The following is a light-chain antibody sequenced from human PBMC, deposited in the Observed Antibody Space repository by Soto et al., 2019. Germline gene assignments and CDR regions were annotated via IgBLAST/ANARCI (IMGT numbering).Light chain of an antibody. CDR2: AAS. J-gene: IGKJ3*01. V-gene: IGKV1-9*01. CDR1: QGISSY. Sequence: DIQLTESPSFLSASVGDRVTITCRASQGISSYLAWYQQKPGKAPKLLIYAASTLQSGVPSRFSGSGSGTEFTLTMSSLQPEDFATYYCQQGGTFGPGTKVDI. CDR3: QQGGT.